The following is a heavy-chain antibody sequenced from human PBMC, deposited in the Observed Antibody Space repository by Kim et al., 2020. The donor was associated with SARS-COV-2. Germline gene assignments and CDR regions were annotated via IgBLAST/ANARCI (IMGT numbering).Heavy chain of an antibody. V-gene: IGHV1-69*13. Sequence: SVKVSCKASGGTFSSYAISWVRQAPGQGLEWMGGIIPIFGTANYAQKFQGRVTITADESTSTAYMELSSLRSEDTAVYYCARSGDSSGYYRNWYFDLWGRGTLVTVSS. D-gene: IGHD3-22*01. CDR3: ARSGDSSGYYRNWYFDL. CDR1: GGTFSSYA. CDR2: IIPIFGTA. J-gene: IGHJ2*01.